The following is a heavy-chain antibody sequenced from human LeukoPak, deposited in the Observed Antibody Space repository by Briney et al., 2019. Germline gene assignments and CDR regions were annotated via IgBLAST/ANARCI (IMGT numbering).Heavy chain of an antibody. CDR3: ARDGHFDC. V-gene: IGHV1-2*02. Sequence: ASVKVSCKASGYTFTGYNMQWLRQAPGQGLEWMGWINPNSGGTNYAQEFQGRVTMTRDTSISTAYMELSRLRSDDTAVYYCARDGHFDCWGQGTLVTVSS. CDR2: INPNSGGT. J-gene: IGHJ4*02. CDR1: GYTFTGYN.